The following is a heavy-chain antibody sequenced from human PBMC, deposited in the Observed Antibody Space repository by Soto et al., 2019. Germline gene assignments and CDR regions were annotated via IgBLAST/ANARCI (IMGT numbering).Heavy chain of an antibody. J-gene: IGHJ5*02. CDR3: ARLFGVTAASRGQTEAS. Sequence: QLQLHESGPRLVQPSETLSLSCTVSGGSISSSACYWAWIRQPPGKGLEWIGTIYYGGDTYYHPSLNSRVTISVDTSKSNFSLRLSSVAASDTAVYYCARLFGVTAASRGQTEASWGQGTRVTVSS. D-gene: IGHD2-2*01. CDR2: IYYGGDT. V-gene: IGHV4-39*02. CDR1: GGSISSSACY.